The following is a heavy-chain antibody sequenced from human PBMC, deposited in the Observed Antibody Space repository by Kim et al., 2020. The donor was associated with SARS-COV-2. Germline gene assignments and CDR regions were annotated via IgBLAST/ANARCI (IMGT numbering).Heavy chain of an antibody. CDR2: ISAYNGNT. Sequence: ASVKVSCKASGYTFTSYGISWVRQAPGQGLEWMGWISAYNGNTNYAQKLQGRVTMTTDTSTSTAYMELRSLRSDDTAVYYCARSYCSGGSCYGFDYWGQGTLVTVSS. CDR3: ARSYCSGGSCYGFDY. V-gene: IGHV1-18*01. D-gene: IGHD2-15*01. J-gene: IGHJ4*02. CDR1: GYTFTSYG.